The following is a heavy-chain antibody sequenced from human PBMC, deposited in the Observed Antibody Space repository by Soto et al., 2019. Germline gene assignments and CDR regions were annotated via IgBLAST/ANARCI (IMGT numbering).Heavy chain of an antibody. J-gene: IGHJ3*01. CDR3: AKDEMGKPVRGDSFDF. V-gene: IGHV3-30*18. CDR2: ISCDGSYQ. CDR1: GFTFSSYG. D-gene: IGHD2-8*01. Sequence: GGSLRLSCAASGFTFSSYGMHWVRQAPGKGLEWVAVISCDGSYQYYVDSVKGRFTISRDNSKKTLYLQMNSLRAEDTAVYYCAKDEMGKPVRGDSFDFCGQGTMVTV.